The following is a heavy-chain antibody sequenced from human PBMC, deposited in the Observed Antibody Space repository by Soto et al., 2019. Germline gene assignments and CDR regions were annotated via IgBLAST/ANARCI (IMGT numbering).Heavy chain of an antibody. CDR1: GFTFITYG. J-gene: IGHJ4*02. D-gene: IGHD4-17*01. CDR3: AKDHLPSTVTTPGY. Sequence: QVQLVESGGGLVQPGSSLRLPCAASGFTFITYGLHWFRQAPGKGLEWVAVISYDGNNKYYADSVKGRFTIARDNSKNTLFLQMDSLRAEDTAVYYCAKDHLPSTVTTPGYWGQGTLVTVSS. V-gene: IGHV3-30*18. CDR2: ISYDGNNK.